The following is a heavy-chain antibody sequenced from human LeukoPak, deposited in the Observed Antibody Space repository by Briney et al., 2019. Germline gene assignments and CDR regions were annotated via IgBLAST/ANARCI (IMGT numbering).Heavy chain of an antibody. CDR2: INHVGVT. CDR3: ARKGLRPVEWLSEYFFDY. J-gene: IGHJ4*02. CDR1: GETFDGYY. Sequence: KPSETLSLICAVYGETFDGYYWSWIRQSPGKGLEWIGHINHVGVTNYNPSLKSRVTILVDTSKNQFTLNVRSVTAADTGVYFCARKGLRPVEWLSEYFFDYWSQGTLVSVAS. V-gene: IGHV4-34*01. D-gene: IGHD3-3*01.